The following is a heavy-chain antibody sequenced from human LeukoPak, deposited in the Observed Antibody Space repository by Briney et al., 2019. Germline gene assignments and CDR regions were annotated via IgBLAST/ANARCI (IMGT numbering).Heavy chain of an antibody. V-gene: IGHV4-34*01. D-gene: IGHD3-22*01. CDR1: LGSFSGYY. CDR2: INHSGST. Sequence: SETLSLTCAVYLGSFSGYYWSWMRQPPGKGLEWIGEINHSGSTNYNPSLKSRVTISVDTSKNQFSLKLTSVTAADTAVYYCARVHYHYDSSGPEWWFDPWGQGTLVTVSS. J-gene: IGHJ5*02. CDR3: ARVHYHYDSSGPEWWFDP.